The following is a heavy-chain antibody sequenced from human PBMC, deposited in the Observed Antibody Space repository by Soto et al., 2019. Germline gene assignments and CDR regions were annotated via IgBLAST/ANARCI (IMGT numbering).Heavy chain of an antibody. CDR3: AAGGGLPRYY. D-gene: IGHD5-12*01. V-gene: IGHV4-31*03. J-gene: IGHJ4*02. Sequence: SETLSLTCTVSGGSISSGGYYLSWIRQHPGKGLEWIGYIYYSGSTYYNPSLKSRVTISVDRSKNQFSLKLSSVTAADTAVYYCAAGGGLPRYYWGQGTLVTVSS. CDR1: GGSISSGGYY. CDR2: IYYSGST.